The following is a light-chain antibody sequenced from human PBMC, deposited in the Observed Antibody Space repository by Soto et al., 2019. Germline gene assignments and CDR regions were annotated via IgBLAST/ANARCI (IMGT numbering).Light chain of an antibody. CDR1: SSDVGGYNY. V-gene: IGLV2-8*01. CDR2: EVS. CDR3: SSYSGTNYHYV. Sequence: QSVLTQPPSASGSFGQSVTISCTGTSSDVGGYNYVSWYQQHPGKAPKLMIYEVSERPSGVPDRFSGSKSGSTASLTVSGLQADDEADYYCSSYSGTNYHYVFGTG. J-gene: IGLJ1*01.